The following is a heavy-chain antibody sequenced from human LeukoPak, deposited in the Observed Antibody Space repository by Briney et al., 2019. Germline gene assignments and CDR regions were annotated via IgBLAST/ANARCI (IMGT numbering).Heavy chain of an antibody. Sequence: SGGSLRLSCAASGFTFTNYVMTWVRQAPGKGLERVSAISGSGGSTYYADSVKGRFTVSRDNSKNTVYLQMNSLRAEDTAVYYCARGNWNKLEVFDYWGQGTLVSVSS. CDR3: ARGNWNKLEVFDY. CDR2: ISGSGGST. D-gene: IGHD1/OR15-1a*01. V-gene: IGHV3-23*01. J-gene: IGHJ4*02. CDR1: GFTFTNYV.